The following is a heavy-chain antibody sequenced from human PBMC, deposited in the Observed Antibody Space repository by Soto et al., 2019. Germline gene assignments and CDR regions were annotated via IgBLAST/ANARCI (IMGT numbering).Heavy chain of an antibody. CDR1: GGTFSSYA. Sequence: QVQLVQSGAEVKKPGSSVKVSCKASGGTFSSYAFSWVRQAPGQGLEWMGGIIRIFHTPTYAQKFQGRVTITADEYTSTAYMELISLRSDDTAVYYCVHRRDGYNSAFFDYWGQGTLVTVSS. V-gene: IGHV1-69*01. D-gene: IGHD5-12*01. J-gene: IGHJ4*02. CDR3: VHRRDGYNSAFFDY. CDR2: IIRIFHTP.